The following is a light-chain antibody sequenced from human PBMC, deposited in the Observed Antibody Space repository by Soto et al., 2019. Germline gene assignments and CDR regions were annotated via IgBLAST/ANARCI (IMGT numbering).Light chain of an antibody. CDR3: SSYTSSSTYV. J-gene: IGLJ1*01. Sequence: QSALNQPASVSGSPGQSITISCSGTSSDVGGYNYVFWYQHHPGKAPKLMIYDVSNRPSGVSNRFSGSKSGNTASLTISGLQAEDEADYYCSSYTSSSTYVFGTGTKVTV. CDR1: SSDVGGYNY. V-gene: IGLV2-14*03. CDR2: DVS.